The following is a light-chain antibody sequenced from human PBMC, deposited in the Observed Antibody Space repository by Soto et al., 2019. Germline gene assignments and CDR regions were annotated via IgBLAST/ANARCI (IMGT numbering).Light chain of an antibody. CDR3: QPSYSTPPA. CDR2: AAS. Sequence: DIQMTQSPSSLSASVGDRVTITCRAGQSSSSYLNWYQQKPGKAPKLLIYAASSVQSGVPSRFSGSGLGTGFTPATSRLHPEDSAPYDCQPSYSTPPAFGQGTKVEIK. CDR1: QSSSSY. J-gene: IGKJ1*01. V-gene: IGKV1-39*01.